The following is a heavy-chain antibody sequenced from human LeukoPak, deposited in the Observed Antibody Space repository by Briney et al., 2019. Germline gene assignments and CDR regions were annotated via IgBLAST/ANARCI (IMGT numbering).Heavy chain of an antibody. V-gene: IGHV3-23*01. CDR3: ARAITMVRGVSDAFDI. J-gene: IGHJ3*02. CDR2: ISGSGGST. D-gene: IGHD3-10*01. CDR1: GFTFSSYA. Sequence: PGGSLRLSCAASGFTFSSYAMSWVRQAPGKGLEWVSAISGSGGSTYYADSVKGRFTISRDNSKNTLYLQMNSLRAEDTAVYYCARAITMVRGVSDAFDIWGQGTMVTVSS.